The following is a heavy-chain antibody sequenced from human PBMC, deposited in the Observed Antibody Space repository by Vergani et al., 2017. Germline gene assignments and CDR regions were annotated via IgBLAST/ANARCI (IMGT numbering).Heavy chain of an antibody. CDR1: GGSISSNFYY. J-gene: IGHJ3*02. V-gene: IGHV4-39*01. CDR3: AKPVGTSAIMDGYTM. Sequence: QLHLQESGPGLVKPSETLFLTCTVSGGSISSNFYYWGWIRQSPGKGLEWIGSISSSGSSYSNPSLQSRVTMSVDTSTNQVSLRLSSVTAADTALYYCAKPVGTSAIMDGYTMWGQGTMVTVSS. D-gene: IGHD5/OR15-5a*01. CDR2: ISSSGSS.